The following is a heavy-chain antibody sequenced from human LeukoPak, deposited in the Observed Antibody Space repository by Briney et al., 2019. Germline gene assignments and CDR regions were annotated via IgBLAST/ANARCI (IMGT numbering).Heavy chain of an antibody. D-gene: IGHD4-17*01. J-gene: IGHJ4*02. CDR1: GFTFSGYW. Sequence: PGGSLRLSCAASGFTFSGYWMSWVRQAPGKGLEWVANIKQDGSEKYYVDSVKGRFTISRDNAKNSLYLQMNSLRAEDTAVYYCAREETYGENYFDYWGQGTLVTVSS. CDR3: AREETYGENYFDY. V-gene: IGHV3-7*01. CDR2: IKQDGSEK.